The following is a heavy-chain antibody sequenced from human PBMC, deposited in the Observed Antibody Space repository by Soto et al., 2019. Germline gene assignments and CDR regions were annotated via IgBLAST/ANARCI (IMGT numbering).Heavy chain of an antibody. J-gene: IGHJ5*02. CDR3: AKDALPYCSGGSCYWFDP. V-gene: IGHV3-9*01. CDR1: GFTFDDYA. Sequence: GGSLRLSCAASGFTFDDYAMHWVRQAPGKGLEWVSGISWNSGSIGYADSVKGRFTISRDNAKNSLYLQMNSLRAEDTALYYCAKDALPYCSGGSCYWFDPWGQGTLVTVSS. CDR2: ISWNSGSI. D-gene: IGHD2-15*01.